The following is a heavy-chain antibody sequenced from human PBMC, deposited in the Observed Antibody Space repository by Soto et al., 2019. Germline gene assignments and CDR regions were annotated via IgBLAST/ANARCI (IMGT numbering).Heavy chain of an antibody. CDR3: ARVHFYGDYLPFYYYYGMDV. V-gene: IGHV1-18*01. J-gene: IGHJ6*02. Sequence: ASVKVSYKASGYTFTSYGISWVRQAPGQGLEWMGWISAYNGNTNYAQKLQGRVTMTTDTSTSTAYMELRSLRSDDTAVYYCARVHFYGDYLPFYYYYGMDVWGQGTTVTVSS. CDR1: GYTFTSYG. CDR2: ISAYNGNT. D-gene: IGHD4-17*01.